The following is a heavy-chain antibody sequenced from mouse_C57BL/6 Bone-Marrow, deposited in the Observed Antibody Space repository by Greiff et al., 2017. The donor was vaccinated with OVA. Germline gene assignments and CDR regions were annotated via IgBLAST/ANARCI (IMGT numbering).Heavy chain of an antibody. CDR2: IDPSDSYT. Sequence: VQLQQPGAELVMPGASVKLSCKASGYTFTSYWMHWVKQRPGQGLEWIGEIDPSDSYTNYNQKFKGKSTLTVDKSSSTAYMQLSSLTSEDSAVYYCATGITTVVNFDVWGTGTSVTVSS. CDR3: ATGITTVVNFDV. V-gene: IGHV1-69*01. CDR1: GYTFTSYW. D-gene: IGHD1-1*01. J-gene: IGHJ1*03.